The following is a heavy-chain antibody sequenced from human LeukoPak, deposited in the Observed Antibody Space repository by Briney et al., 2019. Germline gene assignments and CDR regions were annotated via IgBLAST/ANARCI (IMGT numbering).Heavy chain of an antibody. Sequence: NPSETLSLTCTVSGGSISSGSYYWSWIRQPAGKGLEWIGRIYTSGSTNYNPSLKSRVTISVDTSKNQFSLKLSSVTAADTAVYYCARVLVAFDIWGQGTMVTVSS. J-gene: IGHJ3*02. CDR3: ARVLVAFDI. D-gene: IGHD2-8*02. CDR2: IYTSGST. V-gene: IGHV4-61*02. CDR1: GGSISSGSYY.